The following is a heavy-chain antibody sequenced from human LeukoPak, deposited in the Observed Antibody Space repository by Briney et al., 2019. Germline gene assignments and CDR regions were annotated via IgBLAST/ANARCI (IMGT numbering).Heavy chain of an antibody. J-gene: IGHJ4*02. Sequence: GGSLRLSCAATGITFSSYSMNWVRQAPGKGLEWVSSISSSSTYIYYADSVKGRFTISRDNAKNSLYLQMNSLRAEDTAVYYCARPLSPGEYSHGFDYWGQGSLVTVSS. CDR2: ISSSSTYI. V-gene: IGHV3-21*01. CDR3: ARPLSPGEYSHGFDY. CDR1: GITFSSYS. D-gene: IGHD5-12*01.